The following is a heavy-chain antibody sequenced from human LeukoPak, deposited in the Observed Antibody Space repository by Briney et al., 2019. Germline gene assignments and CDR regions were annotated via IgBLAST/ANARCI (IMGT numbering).Heavy chain of an antibody. D-gene: IGHD2-15*01. J-gene: IGHJ3*01. CDR2: ISGSGEST. V-gene: IGHV3-23*01. Sequence: PGGSLRLSCAASGFTFSSYAMSWVRQAPGRGLEWVSIISGSGESTFYADSVKGRFIISRDNSKNTLYVQMNSLRAEDTAVYYCAKRLGGSGGPSVVYDFWGQGTLVTVSS. CDR3: AKRLGGSGGPSVVYDF. CDR1: GFTFSSYA.